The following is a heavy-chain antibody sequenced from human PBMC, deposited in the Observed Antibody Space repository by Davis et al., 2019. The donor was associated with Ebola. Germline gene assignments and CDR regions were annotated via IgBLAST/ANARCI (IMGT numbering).Heavy chain of an antibody. CDR3: ARGGYDFWSGYYYRYGMDV. CDR2: IYYSGST. J-gene: IGHJ6*02. V-gene: IGHV4-59*01. CDR1: GGSITRYY. D-gene: IGHD3-3*01. Sequence: MPSDPLSSTFTLPGGSITRYYWSWIRQPPGKGLEWIGYIYYSGSTYYNPSLKSRVTISVDTSKNQFSLKLSSVTAADTAVYYWARGGYDFWSGYYYRYGMDVWGQGTTVTVSS.